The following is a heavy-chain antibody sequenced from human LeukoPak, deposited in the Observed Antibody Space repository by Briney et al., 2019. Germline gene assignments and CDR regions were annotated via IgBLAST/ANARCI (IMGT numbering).Heavy chain of an antibody. CDR1: GGTFSSYA. D-gene: IGHD3-10*01. V-gene: IGHV1-69*13. J-gene: IGHJ4*02. CDR2: IIPIFGTA. Sequence: GASVKVSCKASGGTFSSYAISWVRQAPGQGLEWMGGIIPIFGTANYAQKFQGRVTITADESTSTAYMELSSLRSEDTAVYYCARGVYYGSGSYHIRFDYWGQGTLVTVSS. CDR3: ARGVYYGSGSYHIRFDY.